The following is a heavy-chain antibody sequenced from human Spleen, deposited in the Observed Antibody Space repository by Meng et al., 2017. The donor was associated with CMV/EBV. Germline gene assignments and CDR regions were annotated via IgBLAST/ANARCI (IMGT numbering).Heavy chain of an antibody. J-gene: IGHJ4*02. CDR2: INHSGST. Sequence: SETLSLTCAVYGGSFSGYYWSWIRQPPGKGLEWIGEINHSGSTNYNPSLKSRVTISVDTSKNQFSLKLSSVTAADTAVYYCARGRSRFRDYYDSSGYKRDYYFDYWGQGTLVTVPQ. D-gene: IGHD3-22*01. CDR1: GGSFSGYY. V-gene: IGHV4-34*01. CDR3: ARGRSRFRDYYDSSGYKRDYYFDY.